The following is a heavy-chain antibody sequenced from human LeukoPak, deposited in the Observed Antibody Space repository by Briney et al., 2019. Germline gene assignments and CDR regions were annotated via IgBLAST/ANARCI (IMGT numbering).Heavy chain of an antibody. Sequence: PGRSLRLSCAASGFTFNAYDMHWVRRAPGKGLEWVAVISYDGSKTYYADSAKGRFTISRDNAKSSLYLQMNSLRDEDTAVYYCARVWQDYSGVDYWGQGTLVTVSS. CDR1: GFTFNAYD. CDR3: ARVWQDYSGVDY. CDR2: ISYDGSKT. D-gene: IGHD2-21*01. J-gene: IGHJ4*02. V-gene: IGHV3-30-3*01.